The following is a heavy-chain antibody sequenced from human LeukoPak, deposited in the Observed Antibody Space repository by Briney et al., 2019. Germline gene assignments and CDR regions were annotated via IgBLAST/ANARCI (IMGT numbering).Heavy chain of an antibody. V-gene: IGHV3-7*01. D-gene: IGHD2-2*01. CDR3: ARAQDDCSSTSCQLYYFDY. Sequence: GGSLRLSCAASGFIFSTYWMSWVRQAPGKVPEWVANIKQDGSEKYHVDSVKGRFTISRDNSKNTLYLQMNSLRAEDTAVYYCARAQDDCSSTSCQLYYFDYWGQGTLVTVSS. CDR1: GFIFSTYW. CDR2: IKQDGSEK. J-gene: IGHJ4*02.